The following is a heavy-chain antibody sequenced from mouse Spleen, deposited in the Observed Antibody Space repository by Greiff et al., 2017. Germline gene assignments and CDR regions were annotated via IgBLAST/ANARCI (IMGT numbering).Heavy chain of an antibody. CDR2: INYDGSST. V-gene: IGHV5-16*01. J-gene: IGHJ2*01. Sequence: EVKLVESEGGLVQPGSSMKLSCTASGFTFSDYYMAWVRQVPEKGLEWVANINYDGSSTYYLDSLKSRFIISRDNAKNILYLQMSSLKSEDTATYYCARESYGNYGVFDYWGQGTTLTVSS. CDR3: ARESYGNYGVFDY. D-gene: IGHD2-1*01. CDR1: GFTFSDYY.